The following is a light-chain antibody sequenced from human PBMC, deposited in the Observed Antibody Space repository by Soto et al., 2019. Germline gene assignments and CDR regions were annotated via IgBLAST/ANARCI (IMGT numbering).Light chain of an antibody. J-gene: IGLJ2*01. CDR3: SSYTSSSTVV. CDR2: DVS. Sequence: QSALTQPASVSGSPGQSITISCTGTSSDFGGYNYVSWYQQHPGKAPKLMIYDVSNRPCVVSNRFSGSKSGNTASLTISGLQAEDEADYYCSSYTSSSTVVFGGGTKLTVL. CDR1: SSDFGGYNY. V-gene: IGLV2-14*01.